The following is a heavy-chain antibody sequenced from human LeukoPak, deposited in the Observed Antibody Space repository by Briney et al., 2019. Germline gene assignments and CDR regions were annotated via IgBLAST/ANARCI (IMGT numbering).Heavy chain of an antibody. CDR1: GGTFSSYA. CDR3: ARELEQYYYDSSGSPYFDY. D-gene: IGHD3-22*01. Sequence: SVKVSCKASGGTFSSYAISWVRQAPGQGLEWMGRIIPILHITNCAQKFRGRVTITADKSTSTAYMELSSLRSEDTAVYYCARELEQYYYDSSGSPYFDYWGQGTLVTVSS. CDR2: IIPILHIT. J-gene: IGHJ4*02. V-gene: IGHV1-69*04.